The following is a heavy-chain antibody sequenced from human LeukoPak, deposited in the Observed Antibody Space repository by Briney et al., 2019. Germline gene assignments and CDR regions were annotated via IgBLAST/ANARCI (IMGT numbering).Heavy chain of an antibody. CDR2: IYSGGNT. Sequence: GGSLRLSCVACGFTESSSYMNWVRQAPGKGLEWVSVIYSGGNTYYADSVKGRFTISRDNSKNTLYLQMNSLRVEDTGVYYCARHRDDRSNFNDYWGQGTLVTVSS. D-gene: IGHD3-22*01. V-gene: IGHV3-66*04. J-gene: IGHJ4*02. CDR3: ARHRDDRSNFNDY. CDR1: GFTESSSY.